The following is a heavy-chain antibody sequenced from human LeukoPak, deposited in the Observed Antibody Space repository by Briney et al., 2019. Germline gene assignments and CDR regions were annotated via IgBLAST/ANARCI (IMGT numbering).Heavy chain of an antibody. CDR1: GGSISSYY. V-gene: IGHV4-59*01. D-gene: IGHD6-19*01. J-gene: IGHJ3*02. Sequence: PSETLSLTCTVSGGSISSYYWSWIRQPPGEGLEWIGYIYYRGSTNYNPSLKSRVTISVDTSKNQFSLKLSSVTAADTAVYYCANTIAVAGIDAFDIWGQGTMVTVSS. CDR3: ANTIAVAGIDAFDI. CDR2: IYYRGST.